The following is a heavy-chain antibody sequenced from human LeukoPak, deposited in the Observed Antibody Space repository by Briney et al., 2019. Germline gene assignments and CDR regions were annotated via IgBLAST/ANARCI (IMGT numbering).Heavy chain of an antibody. CDR1: GFTFSNYW. CDR2: INHDGRNP. J-gene: IGHJ4*02. V-gene: IGHV3-74*01. Sequence: GGSLRLSCAASGFTFSNYWFHWVRQAPGEGLVWVSGINHDGRNPAYADSVKGRFTVSRDNAKNTVYLQMNSLRTEDTAIYYCARPPGTSPCFDYWGQGVLVTVSS. CDR3: ARPPGTSPCFDY. D-gene: IGHD1-1*01.